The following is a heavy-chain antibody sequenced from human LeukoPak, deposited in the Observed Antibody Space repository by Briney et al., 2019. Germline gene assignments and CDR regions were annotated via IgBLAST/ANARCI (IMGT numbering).Heavy chain of an antibody. D-gene: IGHD1/OR15-1a*01. J-gene: IGHJ4*02. CDR2: ISAYNDNT. Sequence: ASVKVSCKASGYTFNNYIINWVRQAPGQGLEWMGWISAYNDNTNYAQKFQGRVTMTTDTSTSIAYMELRSLRSDDTAVYYCARILGCFEHGPSGYWGQGTLVTVSS. CDR3: ARILGCFEHGPSGY. CDR1: GYTFNNYI. V-gene: IGHV1-18*01.